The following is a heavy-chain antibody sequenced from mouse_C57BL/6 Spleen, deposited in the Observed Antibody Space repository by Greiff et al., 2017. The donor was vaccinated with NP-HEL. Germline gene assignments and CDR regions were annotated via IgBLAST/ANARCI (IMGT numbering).Heavy chain of an antibody. CDR2: IYPGDGDT. Sequence: QVQLQQSGPELVKPGASVKISCKASGYAFSSSWMNWVKQRPGKGLEWIGRIYPGDGDTNYNGKFKGKATLTADKSSSTAYMQLSSLTSEDSAVYFCARTRPSYYFDYWGQGTTLTVSS. CDR1: GYAFSSSW. V-gene: IGHV1-82*01. J-gene: IGHJ2*01. D-gene: IGHD3-1*01. CDR3: ARTRPSYYFDY.